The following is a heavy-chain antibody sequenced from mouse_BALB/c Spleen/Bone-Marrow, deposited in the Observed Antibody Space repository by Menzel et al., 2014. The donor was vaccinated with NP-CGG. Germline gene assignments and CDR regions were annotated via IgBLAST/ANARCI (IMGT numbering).Heavy chain of an antibody. Sequence: EVQLQQSGTVLTRPGASVKMSCKASGYSFTSYWMHWVKQRPGQGLEWIGAIYPGNRDTTYNQKFKGKAKLTAVTSASTAYMELSSLTNEDSAVYYCTRNWDWYFDVWGAGTTVTVSS. J-gene: IGHJ1*01. CDR1: GYSFTSYW. D-gene: IGHD4-1*01. CDR2: IYPGNRDT. CDR3: TRNWDWYFDV. V-gene: IGHV1-5*01.